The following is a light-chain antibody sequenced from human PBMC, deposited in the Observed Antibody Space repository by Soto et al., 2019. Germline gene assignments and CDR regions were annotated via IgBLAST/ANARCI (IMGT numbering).Light chain of an antibody. V-gene: IGLV2-14*01. CDR1: SGDIGIYNH. CDR2: EVT. CDR3: SSYTNISTRPCV. J-gene: IGLJ1*01. Sequence: QSALTQPASVSGSPGQSITISFTGTSGDIGIYNHVSWYQQHPGKAPKLIIYEVTDRPTGVSNRFSGSKSDNTASLTISGLQAADEAEYYCSSYTNISTRPCVFGTGTKLTVL.